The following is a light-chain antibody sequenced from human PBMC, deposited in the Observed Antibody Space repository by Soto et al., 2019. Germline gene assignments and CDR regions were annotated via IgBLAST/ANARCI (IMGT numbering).Light chain of an antibody. CDR1: NILLHSNGYNY. CDR3: MKALQTPWT. Sequence: TVMNQSLLSLPVSYGGPASTYCRSGNILLHSNGYNYLDWYLQKPGQSPQLLIYLGSNRASGVPDRFSGSGSGTDFTLKISRVEAEDVGVYYCMKALQTPWTCGKG. J-gene: IGKJ1*01. CDR2: LGS. V-gene: IGKV2-28*01.